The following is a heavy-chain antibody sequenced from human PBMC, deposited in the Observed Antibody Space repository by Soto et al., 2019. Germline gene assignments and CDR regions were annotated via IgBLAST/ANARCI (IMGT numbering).Heavy chain of an antibody. J-gene: IGHJ5*02. D-gene: IGHD6-13*01. Sequence: PSETLSLTCTVSGASITSGNYYWGWIRQPPGKGLQWIGSSSYTGNTYFNPSLRSRVTISVDTSKNQFSLRLSSVTAADTAVYYCARERPDGSRLDPWGQGTLVTLSS. CDR3: ARERPDGSRLDP. CDR2: SSYTGNT. CDR1: GASITSGNYY. V-gene: IGHV4-39*02.